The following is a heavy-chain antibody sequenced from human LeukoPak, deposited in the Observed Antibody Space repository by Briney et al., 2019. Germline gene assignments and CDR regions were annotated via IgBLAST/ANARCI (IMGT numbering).Heavy chain of an antibody. V-gene: IGHV1-2*06. Sequence: GASVKVSCKASGYSFTGYYMHWVRQAPGQGLEWMGRINPNSGGTNYAQKFQGRVTMTRDTSISTAYMELNRQRYDDTAVYYCATARFVSGSYYFDYWGQGTLVTVSS. CDR1: GYSFTGYY. CDR2: INPNSGGT. CDR3: ATARFVSGSYYFDY. D-gene: IGHD3-22*01. J-gene: IGHJ4*02.